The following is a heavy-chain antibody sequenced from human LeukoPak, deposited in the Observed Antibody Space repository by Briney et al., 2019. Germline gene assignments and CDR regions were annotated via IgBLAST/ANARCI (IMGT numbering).Heavy chain of an antibody. CDR2: TRYDGTNK. CDR1: GFTFSSYG. CDR3: AKDDGTYYFDS. Sequence: GGSLRLSCTASGFTFSSYGMHWVRQAPGKGLERVAFTRYDGTNKDYADSVNGRFTISRDNSENTVYLQMNSLRPEDTAVYYCAKDDGTYYFDSWGRGTLVTVST. J-gene: IGHJ4*02. V-gene: IGHV3-30*02. D-gene: IGHD2-21*01.